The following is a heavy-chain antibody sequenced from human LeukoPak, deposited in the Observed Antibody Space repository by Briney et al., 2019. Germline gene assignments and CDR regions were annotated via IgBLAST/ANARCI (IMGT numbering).Heavy chain of an antibody. Sequence: GGSLRLSCAASGFTFSSYTMHWVRQAPGKGLDWVAITSSNGDNKNYADSVKGRLTISRDNSKNRLYLHMNSLRPEDTAVYYCARDRPRGYSGYDLEYWGQGTLVTVSS. J-gene: IGHJ4*02. D-gene: IGHD5-12*01. V-gene: IGHV3-30*04. CDR2: TSSNGDNK. CDR3: ARDRPRGYSGYDLEY. CDR1: GFTFSSYT.